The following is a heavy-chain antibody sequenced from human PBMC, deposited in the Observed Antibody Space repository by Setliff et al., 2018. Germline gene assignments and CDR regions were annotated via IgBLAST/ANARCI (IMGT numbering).Heavy chain of an antibody. D-gene: IGHD3-10*01. Sequence: PGGSLRLSCAASGFTFSTYWMSWVRQAPGKGLEWVANIKQDGSEKYYVDSVKGRFSISRDNAKNSLYLQMNSLRAGDTAVYYCAIYGSGSSVHYWGQGTLVTVSS. J-gene: IGHJ4*02. CDR2: IKQDGSEK. V-gene: IGHV3-7*01. CDR3: AIYGSGSSVHY. CDR1: GFTFSTYW.